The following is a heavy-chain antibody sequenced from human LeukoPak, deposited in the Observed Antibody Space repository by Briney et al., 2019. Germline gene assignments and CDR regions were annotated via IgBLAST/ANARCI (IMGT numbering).Heavy chain of an antibody. D-gene: IGHD2-21*02. CDR1: GGSISSSNW. J-gene: IGHJ5*02. CDR2: IYHSGST. CDR3: AVYCGGDCYSGVNNWFDP. Sequence: PAETLSLTCAVSGGSISSSNWWSWVRQPPGKGLEWIGEIYHSGSTNYNPSLKSRVTISVDKSKNQFSLKLSSVTAADTAVYYCAVYCGGDCYSGVNNWFDPWGQGPVVPVSS. V-gene: IGHV4-4*02.